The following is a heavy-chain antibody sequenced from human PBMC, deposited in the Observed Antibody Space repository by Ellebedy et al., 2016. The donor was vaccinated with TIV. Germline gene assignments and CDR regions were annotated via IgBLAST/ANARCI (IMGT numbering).Heavy chain of an antibody. CDR2: INPSGGST. V-gene: IGHV1-46*01. CDR3: ARVGGPAAAIDYGMDV. D-gene: IGHD2-2*01. Sequence: ASVKVSXXASGYTFTSYYMHWVRQPPGQGLEWMGIINPSGGSTSYAQKFQGRVTMTRDTSTSTVYMELSSLRSEDTAVYYCARVGGPAAAIDYGMDVWGQGTTVTVSS. J-gene: IGHJ6*02. CDR1: GYTFTSYY.